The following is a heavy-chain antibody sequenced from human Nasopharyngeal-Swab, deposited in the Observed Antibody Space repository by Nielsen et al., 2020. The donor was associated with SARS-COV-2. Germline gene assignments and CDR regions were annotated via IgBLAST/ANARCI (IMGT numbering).Heavy chain of an antibody. CDR2: ISSSGSIT. Sequence: EGSLRLSCAASGFSFSEYYMSWIRQAPGKGLEWISDISSSGSITHYADSMKGRFTISRDNAKKSLYLQMNSLRAEDTAVYYCARGVETIHHWGQGSLVTVSS. D-gene: IGHD5-24*01. CDR3: ARGVETIHH. V-gene: IGHV3-11*04. CDR1: GFSFSEYY. J-gene: IGHJ1*01.